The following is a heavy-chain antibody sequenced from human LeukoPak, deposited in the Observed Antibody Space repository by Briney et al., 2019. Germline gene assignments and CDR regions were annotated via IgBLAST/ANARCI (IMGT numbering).Heavy chain of an antibody. CDR3: ARGSTANFDY. Sequence: PSETLSLTCTVSGGSISSSSYYWGWIRQPPGKGLEWIGYIYYSGSTYYNPSLKSRVTISVDTSKNQFSLKLSSVTAADTAVYYCARGSTANFDYWGQGTLVTVSS. V-gene: IGHV4-30-4*08. CDR2: IYYSGST. D-gene: IGHD5-18*01. CDR1: GGSISSSSYY. J-gene: IGHJ4*02.